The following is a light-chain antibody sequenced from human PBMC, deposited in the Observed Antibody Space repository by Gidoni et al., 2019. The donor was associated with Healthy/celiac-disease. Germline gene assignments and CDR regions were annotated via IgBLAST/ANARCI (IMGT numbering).Light chain of an antibody. CDR2: KDR. CDR1: ALPKQY. V-gene: IGLV3-25*03. CDR3: QSADSSGTYPV. J-gene: IGLJ3*02. Sequence: SYELTQPPSVSVSPGQTARITCSGDALPKQYAYWYQQKPGQAPVLVIYKDRERPSGIPELFSGSSSGTTVTLTSSGGQAEDEADYYGQSADSSGTYPVFGGGTKLTVL.